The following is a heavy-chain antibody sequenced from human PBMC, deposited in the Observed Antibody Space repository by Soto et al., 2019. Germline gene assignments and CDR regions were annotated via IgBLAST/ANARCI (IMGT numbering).Heavy chain of an antibody. CDR1: GFTFSSYA. D-gene: IGHD2-15*01. V-gene: IGHV3-30-3*01. J-gene: IGHJ4*02. Sequence: GGSLRLSCAASGFTFSSYAMHWVRQAPGKGLEWVAVISYDGSNKYYADSVKGRFTISRDNSKNTLYLQMNSLRAEDTAVYYCAREVAGDSAYFDYWGQGTLVTVSS. CDR3: AREVAGDSAYFDY. CDR2: ISYDGSNK.